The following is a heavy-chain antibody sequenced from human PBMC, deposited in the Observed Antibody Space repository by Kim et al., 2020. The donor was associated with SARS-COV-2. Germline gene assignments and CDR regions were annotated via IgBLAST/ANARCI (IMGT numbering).Heavy chain of an antibody. Sequence: YADSVKGRFTVSRDNDKNTLYLQMNRLRADDTAVYYCTRAKVATNAFDSWGQGILVTVSS. D-gene: IGHD1-1*01. V-gene: IGHV3-74*01. J-gene: IGHJ4*02. CDR3: TRAKVATNAFDS.